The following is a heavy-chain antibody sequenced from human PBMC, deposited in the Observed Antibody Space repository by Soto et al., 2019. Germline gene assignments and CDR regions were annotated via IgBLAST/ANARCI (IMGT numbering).Heavy chain of an antibody. CDR3: ARLVSVADNWFDP. CDR1: GGTFSSYA. Sequence: GASVKVSCKASGGTFSSYAISWVRQAPGQGLEWMGGIIPIFGTANYAQKFQGRVTITADESTSTAYMELSSLRSEDTAVYYCARLVSVADNWFDPWGQGTLVTVSS. J-gene: IGHJ5*02. D-gene: IGHD6-19*01. V-gene: IGHV1-69*13. CDR2: IIPIFGTA.